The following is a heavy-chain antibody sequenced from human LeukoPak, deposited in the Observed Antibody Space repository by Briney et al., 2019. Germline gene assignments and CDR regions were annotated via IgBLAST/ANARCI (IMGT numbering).Heavy chain of an antibody. Sequence: PSETLSLTCTVSGGSTSSYYWSWIRQPPGKGLEWIGYIYYSGSTNYNPSLKSRVTISVDTSKNQFSLKLSSVTAADTAVYYCASYSSGYFDYWGQGTLVTVSS. CDR3: ASYSSGYFDY. D-gene: IGHD6-19*01. J-gene: IGHJ4*02. CDR1: GGSTSSYY. V-gene: IGHV4-59*01. CDR2: IYYSGST.